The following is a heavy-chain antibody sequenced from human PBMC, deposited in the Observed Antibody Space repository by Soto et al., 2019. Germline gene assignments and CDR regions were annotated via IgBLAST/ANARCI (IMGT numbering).Heavy chain of an antibody. Sequence: SETLSLTCTVSGGSISSYYWSWIRHPPGKGLEWIGYIYYSGSTNYNPSLKSRVTISVDTSKNQFSLKLSSVTAADTAVYYCASQRGIATMGNDAFDIWGQGTMVT. D-gene: IGHD2-21*01. CDR1: GGSISSYY. CDR2: IYYSGST. J-gene: IGHJ3*02. CDR3: ASQRGIATMGNDAFDI. V-gene: IGHV4-59*01.